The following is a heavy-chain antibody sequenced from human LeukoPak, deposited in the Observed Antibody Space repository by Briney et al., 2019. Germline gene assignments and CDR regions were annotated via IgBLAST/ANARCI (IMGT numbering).Heavy chain of an antibody. Sequence: SETLSLTCTVSGGSVSSGSYYWSWIRQPPGKGLEWIGYIYYSGSTNYNPSLKSRVTISVDTSKNQFSLKLSSVTAADTAVYYCARARGYSYGYYFDYWGQGTLVTVSS. CDR1: GGSVSSGSYY. D-gene: IGHD5-18*01. CDR3: ARARGYSYGYYFDY. CDR2: IYYSGST. J-gene: IGHJ4*02. V-gene: IGHV4-61*01.